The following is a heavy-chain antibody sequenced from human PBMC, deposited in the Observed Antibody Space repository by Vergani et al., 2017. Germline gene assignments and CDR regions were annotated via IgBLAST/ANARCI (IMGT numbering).Heavy chain of an antibody. CDR3: ARVMYRDEASTGYRLEGMDI. CDR2: IYSTGST. V-gene: IGHV4-59*13. CDR1: GGPFNTYY. Sequence: QVQLEESGPGLVKPSETLSLTCTVPGGPFNTYYWSWIRQSPGKGLEGIGYIYSTGSTNYNPSLNSRVTMSVDTSKNQFSLKLRSVTAADTAVYFCARVMYRDEASTGYRLEGMDIWGQGTTVTISS. J-gene: IGHJ6*02. D-gene: IGHD3-9*01.